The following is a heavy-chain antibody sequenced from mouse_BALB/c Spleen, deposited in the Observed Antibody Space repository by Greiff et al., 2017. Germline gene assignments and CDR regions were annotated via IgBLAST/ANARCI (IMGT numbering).Heavy chain of an antibody. J-gene: IGHJ2*01. D-gene: IGHD1-2*01. Sequence: EVKLMESGGGLVKPGGSLKLSCAASGFTFSSYAMSWVRQTPEKRLEWVAYISSGGGSTYYPDTVKGRITISRDNAKNTLYLQMSSLKSEDTAMYYCASPLLRLPFDYWGQGTTLTVSS. CDR1: GFTFSSYA. V-gene: IGHV5-12-1*01. CDR3: ASPLLRLPFDY. CDR2: ISSGGGST.